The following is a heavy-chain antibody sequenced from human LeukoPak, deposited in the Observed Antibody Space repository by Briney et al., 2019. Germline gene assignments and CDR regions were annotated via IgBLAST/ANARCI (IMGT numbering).Heavy chain of an antibody. CDR3: ARATYGGNYYFDY. J-gene: IGHJ4*02. CDR1: GGSISSYY. V-gene: IGHV4-59*01. CDR2: IYYSGST. Sequence: SETLSLTCTVSGGSISSYYWSWIRQPPGKGLEWIGYIYYSGSTNYNPSLKSRVTISVDTSKNQFSLNLSSVAAADAAVYYCARATYGGNYYFDYWGQGTLVTVSS. D-gene: IGHD2-21*01.